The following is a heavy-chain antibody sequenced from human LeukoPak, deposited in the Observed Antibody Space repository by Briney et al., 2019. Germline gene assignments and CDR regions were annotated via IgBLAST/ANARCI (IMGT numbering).Heavy chain of an antibody. CDR3: ARGGRAAAAPWYFDY. CDR2: INPNSGGT. J-gene: IGHJ4*02. CDR1: GYTFTGYY. V-gene: IGHV1-2*02. Sequence: ASVKVSCKASGYTFTGYYMHWVRQAPGQGLEWMGWINPNSGGTNYAQKFQGRVTMTRDTSISTAYMELTRLRSDDTAVYYCARGGRAAAAPWYFDYWGQGTLVTVSS. D-gene: IGHD6-13*01.